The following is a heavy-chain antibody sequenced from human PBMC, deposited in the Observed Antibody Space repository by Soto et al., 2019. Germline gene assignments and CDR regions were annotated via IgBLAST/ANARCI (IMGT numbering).Heavy chain of an antibody. Sequence: GASVKVSCKASGYTFTSYGISWVRQAPGQGLEWMGWISAYNGNTNYAQKLQGRVTMTTDTSTSTAYMELRSLRSDDTAVYYCARDTVTTIHYYYYGMDVWGQGTTVTVSS. CDR3: ARDTVTTIHYYYYGMDV. V-gene: IGHV1-18*01. D-gene: IGHD4-4*01. J-gene: IGHJ6*02. CDR2: ISAYNGNT. CDR1: GYTFTSYG.